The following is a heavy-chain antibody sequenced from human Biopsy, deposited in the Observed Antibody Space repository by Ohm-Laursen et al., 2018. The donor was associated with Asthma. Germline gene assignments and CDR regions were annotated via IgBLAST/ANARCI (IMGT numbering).Heavy chain of an antibody. D-gene: IGHD6-13*01. V-gene: IGHV3-11*01. CDR3: ARVLESSSRGPCYFFTLDV. CDR2: ISSSGSTK. CDR1: GFSFGDFF. J-gene: IGHJ6*02. Sequence: SLRLSCAASGFSFGDFFMTWVRQAPGQGLEWVASISSSGSTKYPSESVLGRCTISRDNAQKSMTLELRSLRVEDTAIYYCARVLESSSRGPCYFFTLDVWGQGTPVAVSS.